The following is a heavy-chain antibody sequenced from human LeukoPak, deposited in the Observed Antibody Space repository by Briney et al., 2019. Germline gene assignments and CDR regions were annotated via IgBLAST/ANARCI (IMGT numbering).Heavy chain of an antibody. J-gene: IGHJ4*02. CDR3: AGNIVVAPYYFDY. D-gene: IGHD2-15*01. V-gene: IGHV4-59*01. CDR1: GGSISSYH. CDR2: IYYSGST. Sequence: WETLSLTCTVSGGSISSYHWSWIPQPPGKGLEWIGYIYYSGSTNYNPPLKSRVTISVDTSKNQFSLKLSSVTAADTAVYYCAGNIVVAPYYFDYWGQGTLVTVSS.